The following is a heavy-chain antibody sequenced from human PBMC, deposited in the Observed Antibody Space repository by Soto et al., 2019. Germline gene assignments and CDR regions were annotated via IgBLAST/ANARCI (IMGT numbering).Heavy chain of an antibody. CDR2: IIPILGIA. J-gene: IGHJ6*02. V-gene: IGHV1-69*02. Sequence: QVQLVQSGAEVKKPGSSVKVSCKASGGTFSSYTISWVRQAPGQGLEWMGRIIPILGIANYAQKFQGRVTITADKSTSTAYMELSSPRSEDTAVYYCARRNSSGWYDYYYYGMDVWGQGTTVTVSS. CDR1: GGTFSSYT. CDR3: ARRNSSGWYDYYYYGMDV. D-gene: IGHD6-19*01.